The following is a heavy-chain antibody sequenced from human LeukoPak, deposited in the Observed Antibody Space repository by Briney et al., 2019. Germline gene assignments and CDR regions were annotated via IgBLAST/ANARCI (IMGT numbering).Heavy chain of an antibody. CDR1: GGSMSGNF. D-gene: IGHD1-14*01. CDR2: IYYSGST. V-gene: IGHV4-59*08. CDR3: ARHEWNQTPFDY. Sequence: SETLSLTCTVSGGSMSGNFWSWIRQPPGKGLEWIGYIYYSGSTNYNPSLKSRVTISVDTSKNQFSLKLSSVTAADTAVYYCARHEWNQTPFDYWGQGTLVTVSS. J-gene: IGHJ4*02.